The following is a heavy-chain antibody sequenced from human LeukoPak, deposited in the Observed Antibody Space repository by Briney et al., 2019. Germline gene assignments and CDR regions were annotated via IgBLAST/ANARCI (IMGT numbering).Heavy chain of an antibody. Sequence: SETLSLTCTVSGGSISSSSYYWGWIRQPPGKGLEWIGNIYYSGSTYYNPSLKSRVTISVDTSKNQFSLKLSSVTAADTAVYYCARGGGYSSSWYVWNWFDPWGQGTLVTVSS. D-gene: IGHD6-13*01. CDR2: IYYSGST. CDR1: GGSISSSSYY. CDR3: ARGGGYSSSWYVWNWFDP. V-gene: IGHV4-39*07. J-gene: IGHJ5*02.